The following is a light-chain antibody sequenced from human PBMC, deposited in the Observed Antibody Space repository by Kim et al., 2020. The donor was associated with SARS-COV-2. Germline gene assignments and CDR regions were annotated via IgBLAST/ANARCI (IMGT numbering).Light chain of an antibody. V-gene: IGKV1-39*01. CDR2: ATS. Sequence: DIQVTQSPSSLSASVGDRVTITCRTSQSITRYLNWYQQKPGKAPTLLIYATSNYQSGVPSRFSGDGSGTHFTLTINGLQPEDFATYYCQQSNDIPYTFGQGTKLEI. CDR1: QSITRY. J-gene: IGKJ2*01. CDR3: QQSNDIPYT.